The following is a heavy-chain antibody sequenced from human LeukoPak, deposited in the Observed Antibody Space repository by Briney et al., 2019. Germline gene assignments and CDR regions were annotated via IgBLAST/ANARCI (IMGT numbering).Heavy chain of an antibody. CDR3: ARSFDI. J-gene: IGHJ3*02. CDR2: ISSSGTTI. V-gene: IGHV3-48*03. CDR1: GFTFSSYD. Sequence: GGSLRLSCAASGFTFSSYDMNSVRQAPGKGLEWVSFISSSGTTIDYADFVKGRFTISRDNTKNSLYLQMNSLRVEDTAIYHCARSFDIWGQGTMVTVSP.